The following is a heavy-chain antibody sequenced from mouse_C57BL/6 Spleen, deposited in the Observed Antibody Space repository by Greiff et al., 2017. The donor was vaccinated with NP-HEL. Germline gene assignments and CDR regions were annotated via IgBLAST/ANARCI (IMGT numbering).Heavy chain of an antibody. V-gene: IGHV1-55*01. CDR2: IYPGSGST. Sequence: QVQLQQPGAELVKPGASVKMSCKASGYTFTSYWITWVKKRPGQGLEWIGDIYPGSGSTNYNEKFKSKAKLTVDTSSSTAYMQLSSLTSEDSAVYYCARLITTVVATGYFDYWGQGTTLTVSS. J-gene: IGHJ2*01. CDR1: GYTFTSYW. CDR3: ARLITTVVATGYFDY. D-gene: IGHD1-1*01.